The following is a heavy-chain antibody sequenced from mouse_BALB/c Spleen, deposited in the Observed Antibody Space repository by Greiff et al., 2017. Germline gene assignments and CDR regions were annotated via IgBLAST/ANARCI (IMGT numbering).Heavy chain of an antibody. CDR1: GFTFSSYG. J-gene: IGHJ3*01. CDR3: ARDSGSSSWFAY. CDR2: INSNGGST. Sequence: EVQGVESGGGLVQPGGSLKLSCAASGFTFSSYGMSWVRQTPDKRLELVATINSNGGSTYYPDSVKGRFTISRDNAKNTLYLQMSSLKSEDTAMYYCARDSGSSSWFAYWGQGTLVTVSA. D-gene: IGHD1-1*01. V-gene: IGHV5-6-3*01.